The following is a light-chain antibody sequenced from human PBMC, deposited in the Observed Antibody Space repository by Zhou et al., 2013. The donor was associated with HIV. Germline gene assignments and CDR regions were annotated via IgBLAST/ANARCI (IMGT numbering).Light chain of an antibody. J-gene: IGKJ3*01. CDR2: AAS. CDR3: QQSYSSLFT. Sequence: DIQMTQSPSSLSASVGDRVTITCRASQSISSYLNWYQQKPGKAPKLLIYAASSLQSGVPSRFSGSASGTDFTLTISSLQPEDFATYYCQQSYSSLFTFGPGTKV. CDR1: QSISSY. V-gene: IGKV1-39*01.